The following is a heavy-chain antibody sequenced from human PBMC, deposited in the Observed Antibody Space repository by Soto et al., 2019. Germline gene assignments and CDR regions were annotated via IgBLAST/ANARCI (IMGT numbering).Heavy chain of an antibody. D-gene: IGHD4-17*01. CDR1: GGSISSSSYY. V-gene: IGHV4-39*01. Sequence: SETLSLTCTVSGGSISSSSYYWGWIRQPPGKGLEWIGSIYYSGSTYYNPSLKSRVTISVDTSKNQFSLKLSSVTAADTAVYYCARRDGDYGRIDYWGQGTLVTVSS. CDR2: IYYSGST. J-gene: IGHJ4*02. CDR3: ARRDGDYGRIDY.